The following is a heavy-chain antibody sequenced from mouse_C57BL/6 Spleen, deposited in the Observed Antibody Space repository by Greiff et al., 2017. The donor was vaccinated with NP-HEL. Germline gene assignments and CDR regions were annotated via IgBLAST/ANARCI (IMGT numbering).Heavy chain of an antibody. CDR3: ARYGSSSRGYFDY. V-gene: IGHV1-53*01. Sequence: VQLQQPGTELVKPGASVKLSCKASGYTFTSYWMHWVKQRPGQGLEWIGNINPSNGGTNYNEKFKSKATLTVDKSSSTAYMQLSSLTSEDSAVYYCARYGSSSRGYFDYWGQGTTLTVSS. CDR2: INPSNGGT. D-gene: IGHD1-1*01. J-gene: IGHJ2*01. CDR1: GYTFTSYW.